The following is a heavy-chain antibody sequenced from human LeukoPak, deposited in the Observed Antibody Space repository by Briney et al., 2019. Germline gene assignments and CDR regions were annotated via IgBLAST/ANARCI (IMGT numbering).Heavy chain of an antibody. Sequence: GGSLRLSCAASGFTFSSYSMNWVRQAPGKGLEWVANIKEDGSERYYVDSVKGRFTISRDNAKNSLYLQVNSLRAEDTAVYYCARADFRGSSWDYAYWGQGALVTVSS. CDR3: ARADFRGSSWDYAY. J-gene: IGHJ4*02. V-gene: IGHV3-7*04. D-gene: IGHD6-13*01. CDR1: GFTFSSYS. CDR2: IKEDGSER.